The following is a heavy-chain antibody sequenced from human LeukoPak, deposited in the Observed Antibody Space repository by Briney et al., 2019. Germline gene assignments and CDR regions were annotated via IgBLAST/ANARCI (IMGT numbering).Heavy chain of an antibody. CDR3: ARSRSVDY. V-gene: IGHV3-7*01. Sequence: GGSLRLSCAASAFTFSYYWMNWVRQAPGKGLEWVASIKQDGSEKYYVDSVKGRFTISRDNAKNSLYLQMNSLRAEDTAVYYCARSRSVDYWGQGTLVTVSS. CDR1: AFTFSYYW. CDR2: IKQDGSEK. J-gene: IGHJ4*02.